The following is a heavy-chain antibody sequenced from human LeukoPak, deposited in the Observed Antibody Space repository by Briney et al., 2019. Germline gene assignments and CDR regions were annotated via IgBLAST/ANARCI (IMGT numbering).Heavy chain of an antibody. CDR1: GFTFSSYS. V-gene: IGHV3-21*01. CDR3: AKELRYFDWLSPYYYYYTDV. J-gene: IGHJ6*03. CDR2: ISSSSSYI. Sequence: GGSLRLSCAASGFTFSSYSMNWVRQAPGKGLEWVSSISSSSSYIYYADSVKGRFTISRDNSKNTLYLQMNSLRAEDTAVYYCAKELRYFDWLSPYYYYYTDVWGKGTTVTVSS. D-gene: IGHD3-9*01.